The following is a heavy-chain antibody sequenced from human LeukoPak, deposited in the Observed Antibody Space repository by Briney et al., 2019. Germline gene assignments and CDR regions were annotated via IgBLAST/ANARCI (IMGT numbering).Heavy chain of an antibody. CDR2: IRYDGNNK. V-gene: IGHV3-30*02. CDR1: GFTFSSSD. CDR3: ARDKLRGSAGNYYYMDV. J-gene: IGHJ6*03. D-gene: IGHD1-26*01. Sequence: GGSLRLSCAASGFTFSSSDMHWVRQAPGKGLEWVAFIRYDGNNKYYADSVKARFTISRDNSKNTLYLQINSLSADDTAVYYCARDKLRGSAGNYYYMDVWGKGTTVTVSS.